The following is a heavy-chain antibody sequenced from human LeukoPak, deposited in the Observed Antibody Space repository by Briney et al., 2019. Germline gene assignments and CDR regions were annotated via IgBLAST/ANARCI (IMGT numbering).Heavy chain of an antibody. CDR2: IKQDGSEK. J-gene: IGHJ4*02. V-gene: IGHV3-7*01. Sequence: QPGGSLRLSCAASGFTFSSYWMSWVRQAPGKGLEWVANIKQDGSEKYYVDSVKGRFTISRDNSKNTLYLQMNSLRAEDTAVYYCARVSPRWNLIDYFDYWGQGTLVTVSS. D-gene: IGHD1-1*01. CDR3: ARVSPRWNLIDYFDY. CDR1: GFTFSSYW.